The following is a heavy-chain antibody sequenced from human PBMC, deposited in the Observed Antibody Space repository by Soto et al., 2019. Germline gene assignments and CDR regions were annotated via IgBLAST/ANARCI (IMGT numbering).Heavy chain of an antibody. CDR1: GFTFSSYS. CDR2: ISSSSSYI. V-gene: IGHV3-21*01. CDR3: ARGSEYYYGSGSSRPYYYYYMDV. D-gene: IGHD3-10*01. J-gene: IGHJ6*03. Sequence: GGSLRLSCAASGFTFSSYSMNWVRQAPGKGLEWVSSISSSSSYIYYADSVKGRFTISRDNAKNSLYLQMNSLRAEDTAVYYCARGSEYYYGSGSSRPYYYYYMDVWGKGTTVTVSS.